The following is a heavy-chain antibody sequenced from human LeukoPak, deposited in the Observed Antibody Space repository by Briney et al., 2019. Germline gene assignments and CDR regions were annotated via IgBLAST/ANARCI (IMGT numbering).Heavy chain of an antibody. V-gene: IGHV1-2*02. CDR1: GYNFTGYY. J-gene: IGHJ4*01. CDR3: ARISSSWYPFDY. D-gene: IGHD6-13*01. Sequence: GASVKVSCKASGYNFTGYYMHWVRQAPGQGLEWMGWINPNSGGTNYAQKFQGRVTMTRDTSISTAYMGLSRLRSDDTAVYYCARISSSWYPFDYWGQGTLVTVSS. CDR2: INPNSGGT.